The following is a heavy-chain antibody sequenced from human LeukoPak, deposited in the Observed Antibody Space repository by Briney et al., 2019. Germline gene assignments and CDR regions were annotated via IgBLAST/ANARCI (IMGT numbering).Heavy chain of an antibody. CDR2: ISSSSSYI. D-gene: IGHD2-21*02. CDR3: ARDRIIVVVTDGMDV. CDR1: GFTFSSYS. V-gene: IGHV3-21*01. J-gene: IGHJ6*02. Sequence: PGGSLRLSCAASGFTFSSYSMNWGRQAPGKGLEWGSSISSSSSYIYYADSVKGRFNISRDNAKNPLYLQMNSLRAEDTAVYYCARDRIIVVVTDGMDVWGQGTTVTVSS.